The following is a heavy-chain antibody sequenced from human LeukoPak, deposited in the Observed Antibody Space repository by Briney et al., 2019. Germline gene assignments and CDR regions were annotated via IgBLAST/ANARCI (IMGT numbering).Heavy chain of an antibody. CDR2: ISWQSGII. D-gene: IGHD2-8*01. CDR1: GLTSYDFA. V-gene: IGHV3-9*02. Sequence: GRSLRLSCTASGLTSYDFAMHWVRQAPGEGLEWVSGISWQSGIIDYADSVRGQFTISRDNAKYSLYLEMNSLRAEDTALYYCTKIEDNGECCDGAFDIWGQGTMVTVSS. J-gene: IGHJ3*02. CDR3: TKIEDNGECCDGAFDI.